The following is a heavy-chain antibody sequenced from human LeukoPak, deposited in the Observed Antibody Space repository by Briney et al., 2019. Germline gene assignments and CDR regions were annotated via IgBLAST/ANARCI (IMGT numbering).Heavy chain of an antibody. CDR1: GLTFRSFW. D-gene: IGHD5-24*01. J-gene: IGHJ4*02. CDR2: INQEGSER. CDR3: ARERDGRFFDY. V-gene: IGHV3-7*01. Sequence: GGSLRLSCAVSGLTFRSFWMSWVRQAPGKGLEWVANINQEGSERYFVDSVKGRFTISRDNAKNSPHLQMNTLTAEDTAVYYCARERDGRFFDYWGQGTLVTVSS.